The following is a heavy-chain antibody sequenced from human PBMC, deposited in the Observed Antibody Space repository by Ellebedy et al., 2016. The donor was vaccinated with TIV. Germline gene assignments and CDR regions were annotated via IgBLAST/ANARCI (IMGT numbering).Heavy chain of an antibody. V-gene: IGHV5-51*01. D-gene: IGHD6-13*01. Sequence: GESLKISXKGSGYSFTSYWIGWVRQMPGKGLEWMGIIYPGDSDTRYSPSFQGQVTISADKSISTAYLQWSSLKASDTAMYYCASSQPFSSSWPLFDYWGQGTLVTVSS. CDR3: ASSQPFSSSWPLFDY. CDR1: GYSFTSYW. J-gene: IGHJ4*02. CDR2: IYPGDSDT.